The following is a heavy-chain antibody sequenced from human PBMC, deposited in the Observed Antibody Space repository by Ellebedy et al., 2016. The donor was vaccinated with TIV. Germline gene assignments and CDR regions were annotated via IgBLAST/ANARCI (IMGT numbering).Heavy chain of an antibody. D-gene: IGHD3-10*01. Sequence: GESLKISXAASEFTFGDYAIHWFRQAPGKGLEWVGFIRTRAYGGTTQYAASVKGRFTISRDDSKNIAYLQMNSLQTEDTAVYYCTRDPETYYYGSGRDYWGQGTLVRVSS. CDR3: TRDPETYYYGSGRDY. CDR2: IRTRAYGGTT. CDR1: EFTFGDYA. V-gene: IGHV3-49*03. J-gene: IGHJ4*02.